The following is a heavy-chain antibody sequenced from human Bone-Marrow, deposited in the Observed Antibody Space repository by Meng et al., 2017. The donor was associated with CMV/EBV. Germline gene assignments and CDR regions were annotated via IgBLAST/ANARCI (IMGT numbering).Heavy chain of an antibody. V-gene: IGHV4-34*01. J-gene: IGHJ5*02. CDR3: ARGLGDCSSTSCYFNWFDP. CDR1: GGSVSGYY. CDR2: INHSGST. D-gene: IGHD2-2*01. Sequence: SETLSLTCAVYGGSVSGYYWSWIRQPPGKGLEWMGEINHSGSTNYNPPLKSRVTISVDTSKNQFSLQLSSVTAADTAVYSRARGLGDCSSTSCYFNWFDPWGQGTLVTVSS.